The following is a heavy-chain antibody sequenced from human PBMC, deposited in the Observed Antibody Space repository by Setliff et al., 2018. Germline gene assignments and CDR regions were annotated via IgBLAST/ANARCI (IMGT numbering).Heavy chain of an antibody. CDR1: GGTFSSYA. CDR2: IIPMFGTT. Sequence: SVKVSCKASGGTFSSYAIDWVRQAPGQGLEWMGGIIPMFGTTNYAQRFRGRVTITADESTTQAYRGLSSLRSEDTSVYYCARVRDCSGGVCHRGFHHYMDVWGKGTTVTVSS. D-gene: IGHD2-8*02. J-gene: IGHJ6*03. V-gene: IGHV1-69*13. CDR3: ARVRDCSGGVCHRGFHHYMDV.